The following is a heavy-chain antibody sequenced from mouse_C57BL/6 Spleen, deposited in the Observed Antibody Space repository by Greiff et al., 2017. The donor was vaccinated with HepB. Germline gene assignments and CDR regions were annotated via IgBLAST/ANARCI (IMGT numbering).Heavy chain of an antibody. Sequence: EVQGVESGGGLVKPGGSLKLSCAASGFTFSSYAMSWVRQTPEKRLEWVATISDGGSYTYYPDNVKGRFTISRDNAKNNLYLQMSHLKSEDTAMYYCARDHSYYGRYFDVWGTGTTVTVSS. CDR3: ARDHSYYGRYFDV. V-gene: IGHV5-4*01. J-gene: IGHJ1*03. CDR1: GFTFSSYA. D-gene: IGHD1-1*01. CDR2: ISDGGSYT.